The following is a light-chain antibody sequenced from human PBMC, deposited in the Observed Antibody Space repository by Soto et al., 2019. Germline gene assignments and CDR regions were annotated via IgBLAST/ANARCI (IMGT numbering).Light chain of an antibody. CDR3: LQYGTFPRT. CDR2: GAS. Sequence: VLTKSQGTLSLSPGERATLFCRARRSVSSSYLAWYQQKPGQAPRLLIYGASSRATGIPDRFSGSGSGTDFTLTISRLEPEDFAMYYCLQYGTFPRTFGQGTKVDIK. J-gene: IGKJ1*01. V-gene: IGKV3-20*01. CDR1: RSVSSSY.